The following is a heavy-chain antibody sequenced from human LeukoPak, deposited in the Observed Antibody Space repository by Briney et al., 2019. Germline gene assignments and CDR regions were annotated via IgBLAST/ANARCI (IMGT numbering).Heavy chain of an antibody. CDR1: GGSISSYY. Sequence: PSETLSLTCSVSGGSISSYYWSWIRQPPGKGLEWIGYIYYSGSTNYNPSLKSRVTISIDRSKNQFSLKLSSVTAADTAVYYCAGLRFGELLFDCWGQGTLVTVSS. V-gene: IGHV4-59*12. CDR3: AGLRFGELLFDC. D-gene: IGHD3-10*01. J-gene: IGHJ4*02. CDR2: IYYSGST.